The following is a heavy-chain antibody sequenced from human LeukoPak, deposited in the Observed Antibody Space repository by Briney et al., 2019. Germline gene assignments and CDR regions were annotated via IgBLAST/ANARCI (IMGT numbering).Heavy chain of an antibody. D-gene: IGHD3-9*01. Sequence: GGSLRLSCAASGFTFSSYGMSWVRQAPGKGLEWVSAISGSGGNTYYADSVKGRFTISRDNSKNTLYLQMNSLRAEDTAVYYCATDWLLSSDAFDIWGQGTMVTVSS. CDR2: ISGSGGNT. J-gene: IGHJ3*02. CDR1: GFTFSSYG. CDR3: ATDWLLSSDAFDI. V-gene: IGHV3-23*01.